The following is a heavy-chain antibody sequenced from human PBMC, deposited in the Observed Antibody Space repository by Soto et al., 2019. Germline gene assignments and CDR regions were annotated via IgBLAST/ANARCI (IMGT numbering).Heavy chain of an antibody. CDR2: ISYDGSNK. J-gene: IGHJ4*02. CDR3: AKPHRGHSSASSHDY. CDR1: GFTFSSYG. Sequence: QVQLVESGGGVVQPGRSLRLSCAASGFTFSSYGMHWVRQAPGKGLEWVAVISYDGSNKYYADSVKGRFTISRDNSKNTLYLQMNSLRAEDTAVYYCAKPHRGHSSASSHDYWGQGTLVTVSS. V-gene: IGHV3-30*18. D-gene: IGHD6-6*01.